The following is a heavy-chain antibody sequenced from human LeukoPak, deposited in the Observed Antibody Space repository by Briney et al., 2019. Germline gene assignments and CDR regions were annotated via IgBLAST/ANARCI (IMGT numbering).Heavy chain of an antibody. CDR2: IRYDGSNK. Sequence: GGSLRLSCAASGFSFSSYGMHWVRQAPGKGLEWVTFIRYDGSNKYYADSVKGRFTISRDNSKNTLYLQMNSPRTEDTAVYYCAKDSSGSSWYWDYWGQGTLVTVSS. CDR3: AKDSSGSSWYWDY. D-gene: IGHD6-13*01. V-gene: IGHV3-30*02. CDR1: GFSFSSYG. J-gene: IGHJ4*02.